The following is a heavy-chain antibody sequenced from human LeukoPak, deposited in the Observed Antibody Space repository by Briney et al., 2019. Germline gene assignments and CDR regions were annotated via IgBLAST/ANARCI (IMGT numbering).Heavy chain of an antibody. V-gene: IGHV1-18*01. CDR3: ARERPSYDSSGLTLFDY. CDR1: GCTFTSYG. Sequence: ASVKVSCKASGCTFTSYGISWVRQAPGQGLEWMGWISAYNGNTNYAQKLQGRVTMTTDTSTSTAYMELRSLRSDDTAVYYCARERPSYDSSGLTLFDYWGQGTLVTVSS. CDR2: ISAYNGNT. D-gene: IGHD3-22*01. J-gene: IGHJ4*02.